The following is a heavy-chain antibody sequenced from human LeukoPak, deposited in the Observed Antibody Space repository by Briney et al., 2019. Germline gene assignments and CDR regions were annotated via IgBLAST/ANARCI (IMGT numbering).Heavy chain of an antibody. J-gene: IGHJ5*02. CDR1: GGTFSSYA. CDR2: IIPIFGTA. V-gene: IGHV1-69*05. CDR3: ARGRIYYYGSGFDP. D-gene: IGHD3-10*01. Sequence: GASVKVSCKASGGTFSSYAISWVRQAPGQGLEWMGGIIPIFGTANYAQKFQGRVTMTRNTSISTAYMELSSLRSEDTAVYYCARGRIYYYGSGFDPWGQGTLVTVSS.